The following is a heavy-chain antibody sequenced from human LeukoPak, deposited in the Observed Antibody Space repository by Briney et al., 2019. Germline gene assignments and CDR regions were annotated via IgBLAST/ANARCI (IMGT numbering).Heavy chain of an antibody. CDR3: ARAEMATIAY. J-gene: IGHJ4*02. D-gene: IGHD5-24*01. V-gene: IGHV4-34*01. CDR2: INHSGST. CDR1: GGSFSGYY. Sequence: SETLSLTCAVYGGSFSGYYWSWIRQPPGKGLEWIGEINHSGSTNYNPSLKSRVTISVDTSKNQFSLKLSSVTAADTAVYYCARAEMATIAYWGQGTLVTVSS.